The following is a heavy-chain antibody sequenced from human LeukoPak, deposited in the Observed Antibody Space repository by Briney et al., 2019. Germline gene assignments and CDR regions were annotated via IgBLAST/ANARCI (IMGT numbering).Heavy chain of an antibody. CDR1: GGSISSSSYY. Sequence: SETLSLTCTVSGGSISSSSYYWGWIRQPPGKGLEWIGSIYYSGSTYYNPSLKSRVTISVDTSKNQFSLKLSSVTAADTAVYYCARRGVPAAIRSWFDPWGQGTLVTVSS. J-gene: IGHJ5*02. V-gene: IGHV4-39*07. D-gene: IGHD2-2*02. CDR2: IYYSGST. CDR3: ARRGVPAAIRSWFDP.